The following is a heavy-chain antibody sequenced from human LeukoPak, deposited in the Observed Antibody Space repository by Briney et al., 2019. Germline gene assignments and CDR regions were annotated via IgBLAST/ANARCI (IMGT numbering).Heavy chain of an antibody. V-gene: IGHV4-59*08. Sequence: SETLSLTCTVSGGSISSYYWSWIRQPPGKGLEWIGYIYYSGSTNYNPSLKSRVTISVDTSKNQFSLKLSSVTAADTAVYYCARLGSSMYFDYWGQGTQVTVSS. J-gene: IGHJ4*02. CDR1: GGSISSYY. D-gene: IGHD1-26*01. CDR3: ARLGSSMYFDY. CDR2: IYYSGST.